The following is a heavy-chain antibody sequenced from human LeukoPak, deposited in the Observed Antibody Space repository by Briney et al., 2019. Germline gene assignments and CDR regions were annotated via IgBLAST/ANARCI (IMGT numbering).Heavy chain of an antibody. CDR1: GFTFSSYS. D-gene: IGHD1-26*01. J-gene: IGHJ3*02. CDR2: ISTSSSYK. Sequence: PGGSLRLSCVASGFTFSSYSMNWVRRAPGKGLEGVSSISTSSSYKYYADSVKGRFTISRDNAKNSLYLQMNSLRAEDTALYYCARVLGAPQPKHDAFDIWGQGTMVTVSS. V-gene: IGHV3-21*04. CDR3: ARVLGAPQPKHDAFDI.